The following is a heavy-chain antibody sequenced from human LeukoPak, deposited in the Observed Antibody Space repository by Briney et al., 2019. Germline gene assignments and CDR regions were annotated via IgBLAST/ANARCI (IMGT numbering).Heavy chain of an antibody. CDR1: GYTFTSYG. Sequence: ASVKVSCKASGYTFTSYGISRVRQAPGQGLEWMGWISAYNGNTNYAQKLQGRVTMTTDTSTSTAYMELRSLRSDDTAVYYCAREGKGYSSSSPDYYYYMDVWGKGTTVTVSS. CDR3: AREGKGYSSSSPDYYYYMDV. CDR2: ISAYNGNT. D-gene: IGHD6-6*01. J-gene: IGHJ6*03. V-gene: IGHV1-18*01.